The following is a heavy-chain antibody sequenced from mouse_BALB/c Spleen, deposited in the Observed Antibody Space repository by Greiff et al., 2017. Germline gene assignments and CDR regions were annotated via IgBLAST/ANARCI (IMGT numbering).Heavy chain of an antibody. Sequence: EVHLVESGPSLVKPSQTLSLTCSVTGDSITSGYWNWIRKFPGNKLEYMGYISYSGSTYYNPSLKSRISITRDTSKNQYYLQLNSVTTEDTATYYCARQGDYDYDEGAFYYAMDYWGQGTSVTVSS. CDR3: ARQGDYDYDEGAFYYAMDY. V-gene: IGHV3-8*02. J-gene: IGHJ4*01. CDR2: ISYSGST. D-gene: IGHD2-4*01. CDR1: GDSITSGY.